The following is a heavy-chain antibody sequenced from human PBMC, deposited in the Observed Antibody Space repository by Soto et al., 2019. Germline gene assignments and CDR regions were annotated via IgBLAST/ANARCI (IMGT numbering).Heavy chain of an antibody. CDR3: ARDRFDVGATNWFDP. CDR2: INAGNGNT. CDR1: GYTFTSYA. D-gene: IGHD1-26*01. V-gene: IGHV1-3*01. Sequence: ASVKVSCKASGYTFTSYAMHWVRQAPGQRLEWMGWINAGNGNTKYSQKFQGRVTITRDTSASTAYMELSSLRSEDTAVYYCARDRFDVGATNWFDPWGQGTLVTVSS. J-gene: IGHJ5*02.